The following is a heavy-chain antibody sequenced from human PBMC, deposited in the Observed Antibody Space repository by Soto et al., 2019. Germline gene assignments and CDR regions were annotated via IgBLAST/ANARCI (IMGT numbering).Heavy chain of an antibody. CDR3: ARMSRTVNY. V-gene: IGHV4-61*01. J-gene: IGHJ4*02. CDR1: GGAITSSSYF. D-gene: IGHD4-17*01. Sequence: SETLSLTCTVSGGAITSSSYFWSWIRQSPGRGLEYIGYTYYNGRTNYNPSLQSRVTISVDTSTSKSSLNLTSVTAGDTAVYYCARMSRTVNYWGQGTPVTVSS. CDR2: TYYNGRT.